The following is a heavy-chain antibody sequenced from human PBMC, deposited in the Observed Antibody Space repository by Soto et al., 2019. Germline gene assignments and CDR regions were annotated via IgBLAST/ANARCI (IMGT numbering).Heavy chain of an antibody. V-gene: IGHV3-30*02. CDR2: VDQDGSNK. CDR3: AKDAVLGRFDY. CDR1: GFTFSHYW. Sequence: GGSLRLSCGASGFTFSHYWTSWVRQAPGKGPEWVAFVDQDGSNKYYAGSVKGRFTISRDNSKNTLYLQMNSLRAEDTGVYYCAKDAVLGRFDYWGQGTLVTVSS. J-gene: IGHJ4*02.